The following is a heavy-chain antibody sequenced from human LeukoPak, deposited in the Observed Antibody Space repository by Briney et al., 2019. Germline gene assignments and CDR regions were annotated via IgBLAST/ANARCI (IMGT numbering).Heavy chain of an antibody. V-gene: IGHV4-30-2*01. J-gene: IGHJ4*02. Sequence: PSETLSLTCAVSGGSISSGGYSWSWIRQPPGKGLEWIGYIYHSGSTYYNPSLKSRVTISVDGSKNQFSLKLSSVTAADTAVYYCARAQSPLYFDYWGQGTLVTVSS. D-gene: IGHD4-11*01. CDR3: ARAQSPLYFDY. CDR2: IYHSGST. CDR1: GGSISSGGYS.